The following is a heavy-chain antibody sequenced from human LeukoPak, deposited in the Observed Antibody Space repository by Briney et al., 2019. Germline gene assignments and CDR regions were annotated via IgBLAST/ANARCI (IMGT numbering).Heavy chain of an antibody. CDR1: GYTFTSYY. Sequence: GASVKVSCKASGYTFTSYYMHWVRQAPGQGLEWMGIINPSGGSTSYAQKFQGRVTMTRDTSTSTVYMELSSLRSEDTAVYYCARIQDGWELHPLDFDYWGQGTLVTVSS. J-gene: IGHJ4*02. V-gene: IGHV1-46*01. D-gene: IGHD1-26*01. CDR2: INPSGGST. CDR3: ARIQDGWELHPLDFDY.